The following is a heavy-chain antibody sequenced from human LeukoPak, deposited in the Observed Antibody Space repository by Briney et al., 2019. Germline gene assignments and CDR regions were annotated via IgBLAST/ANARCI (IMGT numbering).Heavy chain of an antibody. D-gene: IGHD4-23*01. CDR3: ARDRGGNRPDDAFDI. CDR1: GFTVSSNY. V-gene: IGHV3-53*05. Sequence: GGSLRLSCAASGFTVSSNYMSWVRQAPGKGLEWVSVIYSGGNTYYADSVEGRFTISRDNSKNTLYLQMNSLRAEDTAVYYCARDRGGNRPDDAFDIWGQGTMVTVSS. J-gene: IGHJ3*02. CDR2: IYSGGNT.